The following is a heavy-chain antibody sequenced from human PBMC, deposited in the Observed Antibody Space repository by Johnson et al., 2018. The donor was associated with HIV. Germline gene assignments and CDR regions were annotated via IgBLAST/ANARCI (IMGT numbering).Heavy chain of an antibody. CDR2: ISWDGSST. CDR3: TRGWGYAFDV. D-gene: IGHD3-10*01. CDR1: GFTFDDYA. J-gene: IGHJ3*01. V-gene: IGHV3-43D*03. Sequence: QLVESGGGVVRPGGSLRLTCAASGFTFDDYAMHWVRHAPGKGLEWVSLISWDGSSTYYADSVKGRFTISRDNSKNSLYLQMNSLRAEDTALYYCTRGWGYAFDVWGQGTMVTVSS.